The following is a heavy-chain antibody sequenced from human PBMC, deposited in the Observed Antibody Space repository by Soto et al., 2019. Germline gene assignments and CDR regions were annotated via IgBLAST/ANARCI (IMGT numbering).Heavy chain of an antibody. Sequence: GESLKISCKGSGYSFTSYWIGWVRQMPGKGLEWMGIIYPGDSDTRYSPSFQGQVTISADKSISTAYLQWSSRKASDTAMYYCARRRYCSGGSCQRNYYYYGMDVWGKGTTVTVSS. V-gene: IGHV5-51*01. D-gene: IGHD2-15*01. CDR2: IYPGDSDT. J-gene: IGHJ6*04. CDR3: ARRRYCSGGSCQRNYYYYGMDV. CDR1: GYSFTSYW.